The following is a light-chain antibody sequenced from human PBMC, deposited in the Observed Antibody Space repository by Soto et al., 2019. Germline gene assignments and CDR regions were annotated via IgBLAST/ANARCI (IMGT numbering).Light chain of an antibody. V-gene: IGKV3-20*01. J-gene: IGKJ3*01. CDR1: QSVSSDY. CDR3: QHYDNTPPSFT. Sequence: EIVLTQSPDTLSLSPGERATLSCRASQSVSSDYLVWYQQKPGLPPRLLIYGASRRATGIPDRFSGSGSGSDFMLAISRLEPEDFAVYYWQHYDNTPPSFTFCHGTKVDIK. CDR2: GAS.